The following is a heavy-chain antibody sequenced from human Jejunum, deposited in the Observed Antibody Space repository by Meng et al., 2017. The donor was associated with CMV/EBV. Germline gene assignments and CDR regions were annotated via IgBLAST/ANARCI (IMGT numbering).Heavy chain of an antibody. CDR3: ARDKGAGLLYSDY. J-gene: IGHJ4*02. V-gene: IGHV3-53*05. D-gene: IGHD2/OR15-2a*01. CDR1: GFSVSGTY. Sequence: AASGFSVSGTYMSWVRQAPGKGLEWVANIYGGGSTFHADSVKGRFTISRDSSKNTVHLQMNSLRPEDMAVYYCARDKGAGLLYSDYWGQGTLVTVS. CDR2: IYGGGST.